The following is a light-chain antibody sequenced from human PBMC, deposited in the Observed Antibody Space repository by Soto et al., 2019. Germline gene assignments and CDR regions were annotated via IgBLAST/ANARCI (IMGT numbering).Light chain of an antibody. Sequence: EIVWTQSPGTLSLSPGGRATLSCRASQTVTSSFLAWYQQKPGQAPRLLIYGASTRATGIPDRFSGSGSGTDFTLTISRLEPEDFAVYYCQQYGNSQYTFGQGTKVEIK. CDR2: GAS. J-gene: IGKJ2*01. V-gene: IGKV3-20*01. CDR3: QQYGNSQYT. CDR1: QTVTSSF.